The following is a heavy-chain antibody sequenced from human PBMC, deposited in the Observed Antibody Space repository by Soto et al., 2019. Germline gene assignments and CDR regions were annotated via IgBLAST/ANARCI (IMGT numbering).Heavy chain of an antibody. J-gene: IGHJ4*02. D-gene: IGHD1-20*01. CDR1: GDSINNGNYY. CDR2: VHYSGRI. Sequence: QVQLQESGPGLVKPSQTLSLTCTVSGDSINNGNYYWTWIRQHPGKGLEWIGHVHYSGRIYYNPSLTSRVTMSVDTSKNQVSLELSSVTVADTAVYYCVRGTDLYKCDFWGQGTLVTVSS. V-gene: IGHV4-31*03. CDR3: VRGTDLYKCDF.